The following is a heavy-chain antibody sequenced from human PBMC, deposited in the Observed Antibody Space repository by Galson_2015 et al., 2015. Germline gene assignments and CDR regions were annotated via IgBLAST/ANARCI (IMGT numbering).Heavy chain of an antibody. CDR2: IKEDGSEK. D-gene: IGHD2-2*01. Sequence: SLRLSCAASGFIFGTQSMNRVRQAPGKGLEWVANIKEDGSEKYYVDSVKGRFTISRDNAKNSLYLQMNSLRAEDTAVFYCARDLEFCSSISCPSDHWGQGTLVTVSS. J-gene: IGHJ4*02. V-gene: IGHV3-7*03. CDR1: GFIFGTQS. CDR3: ARDLEFCSSISCPSDH.